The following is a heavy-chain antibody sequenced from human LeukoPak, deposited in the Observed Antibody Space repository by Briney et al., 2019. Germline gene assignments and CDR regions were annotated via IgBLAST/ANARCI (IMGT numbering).Heavy chain of an antibody. V-gene: IGHV3-7*01. CDR1: GFTFSSYW. Sequence: GGSLRLSCAASGFTFSSYWMSWVRQAPGKGLEWVANIKQDGSEKYYVDSVKGRFTISRDNAKNSLYLQMNSLRAEDTAVYYCAREGDYYDSSGYYDYWGQGTLVTVSS. D-gene: IGHD3-22*01. CDR2: IKQDGSEK. CDR3: AREGDYYDSSGYYDY. J-gene: IGHJ4*02.